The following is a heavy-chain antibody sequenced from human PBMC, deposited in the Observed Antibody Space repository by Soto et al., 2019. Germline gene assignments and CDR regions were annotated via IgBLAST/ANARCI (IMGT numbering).Heavy chain of an antibody. D-gene: IGHD6-19*01. J-gene: IGHJ4*02. V-gene: IGHV4-4*02. CDR1: GSSISSNFW. CDR2: IYPSGTA. CDR3: ARHVGVAGTRGFDF. Sequence: QVHLQESGPGLVNPSGTLSLICTVSGSSISSNFWWSWVRQPPGKGLEWIGEIYPSGTAYYNPSLESRVSMSVDKSKNQLSLNLNSLTAADKAVFYCARHVGVAGTRGFDFWGQGILVAVSS.